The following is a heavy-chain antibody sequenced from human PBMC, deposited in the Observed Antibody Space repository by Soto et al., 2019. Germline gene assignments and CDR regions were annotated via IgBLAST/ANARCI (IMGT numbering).Heavy chain of an antibody. CDR1: GGTFSSYA. CDR2: IMPIFATT. J-gene: IGHJ4*02. Sequence: SVKVSCKASGGTFSSYAICWVRQAPGQGLEWMGGIMPIFATTNYAQKFQGSVTITADESTSTAYMNLSSLTSKDTAVYYCARGGYGDPLSYWGQGSLVTVSS. V-gene: IGHV1-69*13. CDR3: ARGGYGDPLSY. D-gene: IGHD4-17*01.